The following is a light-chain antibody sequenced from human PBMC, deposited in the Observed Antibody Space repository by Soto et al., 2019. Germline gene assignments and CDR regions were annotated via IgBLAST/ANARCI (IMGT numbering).Light chain of an antibody. CDR3: QQYDSSHPWT. CDR2: GSS. Sequence: EILLTQSPCTLALSPGERATLSCRATQSVGSNYLAWYQQKPGQAPRLLIYGSSSRATAIPDRFSGSGSGTDFTLTISRLEHEDFAVYYCQQYDSSHPWTFGQGTKVDIK. V-gene: IGKV3-20*01. J-gene: IGKJ1*01. CDR1: QSVGSNY.